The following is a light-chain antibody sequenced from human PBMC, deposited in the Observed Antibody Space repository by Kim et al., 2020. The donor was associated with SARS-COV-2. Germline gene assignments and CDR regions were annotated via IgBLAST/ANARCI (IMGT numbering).Light chain of an antibody. V-gene: IGLV3-1*01. CDR1: KLGDKY. CDR3: LAWDSSTAV. J-gene: IGLJ3*02. CDR2: QDS. Sequence: SYELTQPPSVSVSPGQAASITCSGDKLGDKYTCWYQQKPGQSPVVVIYQDSKRPSGIPERFSGSNSGNTATLTISGTQAMDEADYFCLAWDSSTAVFGGGTKLTVL.